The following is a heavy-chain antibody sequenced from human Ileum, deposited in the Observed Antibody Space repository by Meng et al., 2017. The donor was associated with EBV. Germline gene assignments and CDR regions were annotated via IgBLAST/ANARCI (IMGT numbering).Heavy chain of an antibody. J-gene: IGHJ4*02. Sequence: QLVESGGGLVKPGGSLRLSXTASGFTFSKAWMSWVRQAPGEGLEWVGRIKSKTAGGTTDYVAPVRGRFTISRDDSKNTVFLQMNSLKIEDTAVYYCTTDGGYDSIPSVGYWGQGTLVTVSS. CDR2: IKSKTAGGTT. V-gene: IGHV3-15*05. D-gene: IGHD3-10*01. CDR3: TTDGGYDSIPSVGY. CDR1: GFTFSKAW.